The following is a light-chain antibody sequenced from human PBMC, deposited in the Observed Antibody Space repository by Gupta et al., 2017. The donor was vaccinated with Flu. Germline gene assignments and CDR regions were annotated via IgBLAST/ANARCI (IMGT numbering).Light chain of an antibody. CDR1: QTILFISTNKDF. J-gene: IGKJ1*01. CDR2: GAS. CDR3: QQYSRSPRT. V-gene: IGKV4-1*01. Sequence: DIVMTQSPDSLAVSLGERATLTCRSSQTILFISTNKDFLAWYQQKPGQPPKLLISGASTREAGVPDRFRGSGSGTDFTLTISRLQTEDAVIYYCQQYSRSPRTFGHGTKVEV.